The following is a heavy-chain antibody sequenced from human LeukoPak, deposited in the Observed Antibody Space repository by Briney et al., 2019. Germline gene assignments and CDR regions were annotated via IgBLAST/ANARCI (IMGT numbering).Heavy chain of an antibody. CDR2: MSSSGSIT. Sequence: TGGSLRHPLTASGFHLSKFEMQWVGPAAGGGLEWVSVMSSSGSITYYADSVKGRFTISRDSAKNSLFLQMKSLRAEDTAVYYCARGGLGIGWGFDSWGQGTLVTVSS. CDR1: GFHLSKFE. V-gene: IGHV3-48*03. CDR3: ARGGLGIGWGFDS. D-gene: IGHD1-26*01. J-gene: IGHJ4*02.